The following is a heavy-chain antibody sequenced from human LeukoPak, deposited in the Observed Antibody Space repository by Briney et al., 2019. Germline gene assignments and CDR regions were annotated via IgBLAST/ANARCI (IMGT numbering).Heavy chain of an antibody. Sequence: PSETLSLTCTVCVGLNSRCHEIWMPDPPGKALEGIGYNYYRGNHNQNLSQKRRVHISLDKSKKQFSLKMGCVTAADTAVYYGARGPYCSGGSCYFSIYYYYYMDVWGKGTTVTVSS. CDR1: VGLNSRCH. D-gene: IGHD2-15*01. V-gene: IGHV4-59*13. J-gene: IGHJ6*03. CDR2: NYYRGNH. CDR3: ARGPYCSGGSCYFSIYYYYYMDV.